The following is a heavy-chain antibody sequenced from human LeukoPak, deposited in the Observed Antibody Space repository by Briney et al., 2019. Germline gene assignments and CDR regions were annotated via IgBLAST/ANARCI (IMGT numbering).Heavy chain of an antibody. Sequence: RGSLRHPCAASGFTFSSYSMNWVRQAPGKGLEWISYISFISATVYYACSVQGRFTKARYNAKNSLYLQMNSLRAEDTAVYYCARASYENSGSYPGAVARAGYWGQVLPVTFSS. CDR1: GFTFSSYS. V-gene: IGHV3-48*01. CDR3: ARASYENSGSYPGAVARAGY. J-gene: IGHJ4*02. CDR2: ISFISATV. D-gene: IGHD3-22*01.